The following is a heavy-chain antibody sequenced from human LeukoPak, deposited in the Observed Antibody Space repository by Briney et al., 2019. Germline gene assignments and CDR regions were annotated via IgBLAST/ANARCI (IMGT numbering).Heavy chain of an antibody. CDR2: IYYSGST. J-gene: IGHJ4*02. V-gene: IGHV4-30-4*01. Sequence: PSETLSLTCTVSGDSISSGVYHWSWIRQPPGKGLEWIGYIYYSGSTYYNSSLKSRVTISVDTSKNQFFLKLTSVTAADTAVYYCAREYCGGGRCYSPDYWGQGTLVTVS. CDR1: GDSISSGVYH. D-gene: IGHD2-15*01. CDR3: AREYCGGGRCYSPDY.